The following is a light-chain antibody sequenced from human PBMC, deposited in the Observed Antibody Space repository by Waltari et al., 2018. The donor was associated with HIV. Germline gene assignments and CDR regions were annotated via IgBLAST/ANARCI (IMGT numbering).Light chain of an antibody. J-gene: IGLJ2*01. CDR2: EVS. Sequence: QSALTQPPSVSGSPGPSVTISCTGTSSDVGSSNRVSWYQQPPGTAPKLMIYEVSNRPSGVPDRFSGSKSGNTASLTISGLQAEDEADYYCSSYTSSSTPVVFGGGTKLTVL. CDR3: SSYTSSSTPVV. V-gene: IGLV2-18*02. CDR1: SSDVGSSNR.